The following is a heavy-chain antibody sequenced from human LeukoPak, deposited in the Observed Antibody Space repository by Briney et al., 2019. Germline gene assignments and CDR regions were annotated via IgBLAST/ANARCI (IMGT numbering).Heavy chain of an antibody. Sequence: GGSLRLSCAASGFTFSNYPMHWVRQAPGKGLEWVAVISYDGSNKYYADSVKGRFTISRDNSKNTLYLQMNSLRAEDTAVYYCARGILTGYYADSNPRTNFQSRYYFDXXXQXTXXTVSS. D-gene: IGHD3-9*01. CDR1: GFTFSNYP. CDR3: ARGILTGYYADSNPRTNFQSRYYFDX. CDR2: ISYDGSNK. V-gene: IGHV3-30-3*01. J-gene: IGHJ4*02.